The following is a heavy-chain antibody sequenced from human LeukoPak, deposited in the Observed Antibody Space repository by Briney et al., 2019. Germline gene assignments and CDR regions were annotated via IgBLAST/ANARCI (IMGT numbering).Heavy chain of an antibody. CDR3: AREYSSSAGVDY. D-gene: IGHD6-6*01. Sequence: ASVKVSCKASGYTFTGYYMHWVRQAPGQGLEWMGWINPNSGGTNYAQKFQGRVTMTRDTFISTAYMELSRLRSDDTAVYYCAREYSSSAGVDYWGQGTLVTVSS. V-gene: IGHV1-2*02. CDR1: GYTFTGYY. J-gene: IGHJ4*02. CDR2: INPNSGGT.